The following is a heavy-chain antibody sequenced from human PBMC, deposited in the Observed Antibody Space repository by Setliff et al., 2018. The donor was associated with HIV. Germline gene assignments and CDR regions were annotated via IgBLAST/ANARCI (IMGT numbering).Heavy chain of an antibody. J-gene: IGHJ4*02. CDR1: GFTFNNYD. V-gene: IGHV3-21*01. CDR3: ARDHGDSYGTIDY. CDR2: ISSSSSYI. Sequence: GGSLRLSCAASGFTFNNYDMHWVRQASGKGLEWVSYISSSSSYIYYADSVKGRFTISSHNAKNSLYLQMNSLRAESTAVYYCARDHGDSYGTIDYWGQGTLVTVSS. D-gene: IGHD5-18*01.